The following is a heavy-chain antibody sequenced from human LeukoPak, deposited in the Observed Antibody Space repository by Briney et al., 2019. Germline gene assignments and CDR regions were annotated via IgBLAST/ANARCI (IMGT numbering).Heavy chain of an antibody. V-gene: IGHV3-23*01. CDR3: GEEDFGGGAFDI. Sequence: GGSLRLSCAASGFTFSSYAMLWVRQAPGKGLVWVSGMSGGGDSTYYADSVEGRFTISRDNSKNTLYLQMNSRRGEDTAVYYCGEEDFGGGAFDIWGQGTMVTVSS. CDR1: GFTFSSYA. CDR2: MSGGGDST. J-gene: IGHJ3*02. D-gene: IGHD3-3*01.